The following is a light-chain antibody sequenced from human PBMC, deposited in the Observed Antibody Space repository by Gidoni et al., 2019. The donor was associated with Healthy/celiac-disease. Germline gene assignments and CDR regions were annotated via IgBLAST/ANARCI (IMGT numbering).Light chain of an antibody. J-gene: IGLJ2*01. CDR1: SSAVGGYNY. V-gene: IGLV2-14*01. CDR2: DVS. CDR3: SSYTSSSTLVV. Sequence: QSALTQPASVSGSPGQSITISCTGTSSAVGGYNYVSWYQQHPGTAPKLMIYDVSNRPSGVSNRFSGSKSGNTASLTISGLQAEDEADYYCSSYTSSSTLVVFGGGTKLTVL.